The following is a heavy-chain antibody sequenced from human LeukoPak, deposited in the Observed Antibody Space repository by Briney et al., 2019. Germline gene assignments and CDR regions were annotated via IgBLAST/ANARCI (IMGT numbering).Heavy chain of an antibody. CDR1: GGSFSGYY. Sequence: SETLSLTCAVYGGSFSGYYWSWIRQPPGKGLEWIGEINHSGSTNYNPSLKSRVTISVDTSKNQFSLKLSSVTAADTAVYYCARERIEVAFDYWGQGTLVTVSS. CDR2: INHSGST. V-gene: IGHV4-34*01. CDR3: ARERIEVAFDY. J-gene: IGHJ4*02. D-gene: IGHD2-15*01.